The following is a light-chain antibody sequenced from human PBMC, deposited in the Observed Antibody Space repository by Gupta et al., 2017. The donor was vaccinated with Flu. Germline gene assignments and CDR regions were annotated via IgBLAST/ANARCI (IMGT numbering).Light chain of an antibody. CDR3: HQYMRSPTT. J-gene: IGKJ1*01. V-gene: IGKV1-5*03. CDR1: QSISSW. Sequence: DVQLTPSTSTLSASVGDSVTITCRASQSISSWLAWYPQKPGQAPNLLVYKASNLESGVPSRFSGSGSGTEFTLNISRLQPDDVATYYCHQYMRSPTTFGQGTKVEIK. CDR2: KAS.